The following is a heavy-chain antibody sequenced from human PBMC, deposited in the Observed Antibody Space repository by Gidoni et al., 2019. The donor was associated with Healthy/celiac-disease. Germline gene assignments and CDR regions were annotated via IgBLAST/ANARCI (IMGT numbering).Heavy chain of an antibody. CDR1: AFTFSSYA. V-gene: IGHV3-23*01. D-gene: IGHD2-2*01. CDR3: AKTLSSYWYFDL. CDR2: ISGSGGST. Sequence: EVQLLESGGGLVQPGGSLRLSCAASAFTFSSYAMSWVRQAPRKGLEWVSAISGSGGSTYYADSVKGRFTISRDNSKNTLYLQMNSLRAEDTAVYYCAKTLSSYWYFDLWGRGTLVTVSS. J-gene: IGHJ2*01.